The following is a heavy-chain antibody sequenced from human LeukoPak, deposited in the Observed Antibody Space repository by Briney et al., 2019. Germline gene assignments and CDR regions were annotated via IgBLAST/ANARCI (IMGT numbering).Heavy chain of an antibody. CDR1: GGSISSYY. CDR3: ARGPYSYDSSGAFDI. J-gene: IGHJ3*02. D-gene: IGHD3-22*01. CDR2: IYYSGST. V-gene: IGHV4-59*08. Sequence: SETLSLTCAVSGGSISSYYWSWIRQPPGKGLEWIGYIYYSGSTNYNPSLKSRVTISVDTSKNQFSLKLSSVTAADTAVYFCARGPYSYDSSGAFDIWGQGTMVTVSS.